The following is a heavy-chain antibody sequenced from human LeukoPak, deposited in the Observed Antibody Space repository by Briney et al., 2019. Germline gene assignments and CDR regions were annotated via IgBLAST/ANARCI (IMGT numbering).Heavy chain of an antibody. J-gene: IGHJ4*02. V-gene: IGHV3-53*01. Sequence: PGGSLRLSCAASGFTFSSYAMSWVRQAPGKGLEWVSVIYSGGSTYYADSVKGRFTISRDNSKNTIYLQMNSLRAEDTAVYYCARDRGAPGGIWGQGTLVTVSS. CDR3: ARDRGAPGGI. D-gene: IGHD3-16*01. CDR1: GFTFSSYA. CDR2: IYSGGST.